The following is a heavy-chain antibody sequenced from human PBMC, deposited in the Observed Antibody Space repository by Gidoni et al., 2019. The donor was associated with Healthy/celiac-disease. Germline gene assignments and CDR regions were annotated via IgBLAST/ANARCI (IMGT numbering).Heavy chain of an antibody. CDR1: GFTVSSNY. J-gene: IGHJ6*02. Sequence: EVQLVESGGGLVQPGGSLRLSCAASGFTVSSNYMSWVRQAPGKGLEWVSVIYSGGSTYYADSVKGRFTISRDNSKNTLYLQMNSLRAEDTAVYYCARSKEGYCSSTSCYTGGYYYYGMDVWGQGTTVTVSS. V-gene: IGHV3-66*01. D-gene: IGHD2-2*02. CDR3: ARSKEGYCSSTSCYTGGYYYYGMDV. CDR2: IYSGGST.